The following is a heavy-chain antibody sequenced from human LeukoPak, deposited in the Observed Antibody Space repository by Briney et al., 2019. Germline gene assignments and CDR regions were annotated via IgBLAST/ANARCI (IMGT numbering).Heavy chain of an antibody. CDR2: INTNTGNP. CDR1: GGTFSSYA. V-gene: IGHV7-4-1*02. CDR3: ARASTPKVGATIYYFDY. Sequence: ASVKVSCRASGGTFSSYAISWVRQAPGQGLECMGWINTNTGNPTYAQGFTGRFVFSLDTSVSTAYLQISSLKAEDTALYYCARASTPKVGATIYYFDYWGQGTLVTVSS. D-gene: IGHD1-26*01. J-gene: IGHJ4*02.